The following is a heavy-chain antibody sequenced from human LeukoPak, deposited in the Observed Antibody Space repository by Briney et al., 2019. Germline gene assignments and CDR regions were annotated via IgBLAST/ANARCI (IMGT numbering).Heavy chain of an antibody. Sequence: SETLSLTCTVAGASITSYYWSWVRQPAGQGLEWIGRISPSGSTTCNPSLKSRVTMSVDTSKNQFSLNLNSLTAADTAGYNCARGRHSDGWYGIDYWGQGTLVTVSS. D-gene: IGHD6-19*01. CDR3: ARGRHSDGWYGIDY. V-gene: IGHV4-4*07. CDR1: GASITSYY. J-gene: IGHJ4*02. CDR2: ISPSGST.